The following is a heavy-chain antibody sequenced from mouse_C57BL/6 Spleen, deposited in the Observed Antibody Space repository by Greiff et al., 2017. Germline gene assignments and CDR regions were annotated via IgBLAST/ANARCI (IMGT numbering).Heavy chain of an antibody. D-gene: IGHD2-4*01. CDR3: ARRWITTGDYYAMDY. Sequence: EVKLVESGGDLVKPGGSLKLSCAASGFTFSSYGMSWVRQTPDKRLEWVATISSGGSYTYYPDRVKGRFTLSRDNAKNTLYLQMRSLKSEDTAMYYCARRWITTGDYYAMDYWGQGTAVTVSS. CDR2: ISSGGSYT. CDR1: GFTFSSYG. V-gene: IGHV5-6*02. J-gene: IGHJ4*01.